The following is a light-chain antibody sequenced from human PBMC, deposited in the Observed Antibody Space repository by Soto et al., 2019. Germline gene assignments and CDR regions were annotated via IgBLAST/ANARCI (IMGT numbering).Light chain of an antibody. J-gene: IGLJ2*01. CDR2: LSSDGSH. Sequence: QPVLTQSPSASASLGASVKLTCTLSSGHSSYAIAWHQQQPEKGPRCLMKLSSDGSHSKGDGIPDRFSGSSSGAERYLTISSLQSEDEADYYCQTWDTGARVVFGGGTKRTVL. V-gene: IGLV4-69*01. CDR1: SGHSSYA. CDR3: QTWDTGARVV.